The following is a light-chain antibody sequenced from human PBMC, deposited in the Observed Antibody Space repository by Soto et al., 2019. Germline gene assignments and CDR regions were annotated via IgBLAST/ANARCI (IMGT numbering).Light chain of an antibody. J-gene: IGKJ3*01. Sequence: EIVLTQSPATLSLSPGERATLSCRASQSVSSYLAWYQQKPGQAPRLLIYDASTRVTGIPARFSGSGSGTDFTLTISSLEPEDFAVYYCQQRSNWSFTFGPGTKVDIK. CDR2: DAS. V-gene: IGKV3-11*01. CDR1: QSVSSY. CDR3: QQRSNWSFT.